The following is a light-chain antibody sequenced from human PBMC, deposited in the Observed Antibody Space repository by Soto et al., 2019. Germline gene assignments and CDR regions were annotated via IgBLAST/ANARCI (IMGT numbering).Light chain of an antibody. CDR3: QQYNSYSWT. CDR1: QSISSW. CDR2: DAS. J-gene: IGKJ1*01. Sequence: DIQMTQSPSTLSASVGDRVTLTCRASQSISSWLAWYQQKPGQAPKLLIYDASSLDSGVPSRFSGSGSGTEFTLTISSLQPDDFATYYCQQYNSYSWTFGQGTKVEIK. V-gene: IGKV1-5*01.